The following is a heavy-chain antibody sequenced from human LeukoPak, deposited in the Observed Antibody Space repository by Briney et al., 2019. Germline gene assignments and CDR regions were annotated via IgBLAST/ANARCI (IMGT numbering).Heavy chain of an antibody. J-gene: IGHJ2*01. CDR1: GFSVSLNY. D-gene: IGHD3-3*02. V-gene: IGHV3-53*01. Sequence: PGGSLTLSCAASGFSVSLNYMNWVRQAPGKGLEGVSILYSGSDTYYADSVKGRFTISRDNSKNMLFLHMNSLRVEDTAVYYCARVGDHFHWYLDLWGRGTLVTVSS. CDR3: ARVGDHFHWYLDL. CDR2: LYSGSDT.